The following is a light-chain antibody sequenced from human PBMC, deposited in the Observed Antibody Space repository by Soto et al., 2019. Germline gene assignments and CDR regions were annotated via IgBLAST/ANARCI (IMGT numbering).Light chain of an antibody. Sequence: DIQLTQSPSSLSASVGDRVTITCRASQSVDRYLHWYQEKPGKVPKLLIYAATSLASGVPSRFSGSGSGTDFTLTISSLQPEDFATYYCQQSYIAPRAFGQGTKVEI. CDR3: QQSYIAPRA. V-gene: IGKV1-39*01. CDR2: AAT. J-gene: IGKJ1*01. CDR1: QSVDRY.